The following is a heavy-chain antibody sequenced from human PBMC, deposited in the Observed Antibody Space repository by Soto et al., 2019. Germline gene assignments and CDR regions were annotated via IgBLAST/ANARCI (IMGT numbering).Heavy chain of an antibody. Sequence: QVQMVESGGGVVQPGRSLRLSCAASGFTFSSYGMHWVRQAPGKGLEWVAVIWYDGSNKYYADSVKGRFTISRDNSKNTLYLQMNSRRADDSAVYSWARDIAAAGTSYYYYGMDVWGQGTTVTVSS. J-gene: IGHJ6*02. CDR2: IWYDGSNK. CDR1: GFTFSSYG. V-gene: IGHV3-33*01. D-gene: IGHD6-13*01. CDR3: ARDIAAAGTSYYYYGMDV.